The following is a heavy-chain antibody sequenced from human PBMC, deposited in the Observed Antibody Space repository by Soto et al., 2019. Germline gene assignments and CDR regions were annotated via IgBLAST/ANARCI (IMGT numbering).Heavy chain of an antibody. J-gene: IGHJ5*02. V-gene: IGHV3-7*01. D-gene: IGHD3-10*01. Sequence: GGSLRLSCAASGFTFSSYWMSWVRQAPGKGLEWVANIKQDGSEKYYVDSVKGRFTISRDNAKNSLYLQMNSLRAEDTAGYYCARAYGSGQNWFDPWGQGTLVTVSS. CDR3: ARAYGSGQNWFDP. CDR1: GFTFSSYW. CDR2: IKQDGSEK.